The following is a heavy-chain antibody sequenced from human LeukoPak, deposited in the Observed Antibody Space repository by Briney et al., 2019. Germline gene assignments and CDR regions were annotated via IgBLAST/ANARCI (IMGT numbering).Heavy chain of an antibody. CDR3: GRERISMVRGVITD. Sequence: SETLSLTCTVSGGSISSGGYYWSWIRQHPGKGLEWIGYIYYSGSTYYNPSLKSRVTISVYTSKNQFSLKLSSVPAADTAVYFLGRERISMVRGVITDWGQGTLVHVSS. V-gene: IGHV4-31*03. J-gene: IGHJ4*02. CDR2: IYYSGST. D-gene: IGHD3-10*01. CDR1: GGSISSGGYY.